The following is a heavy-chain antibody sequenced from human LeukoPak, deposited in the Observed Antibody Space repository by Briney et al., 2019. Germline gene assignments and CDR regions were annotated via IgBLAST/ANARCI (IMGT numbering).Heavy chain of an antibody. V-gene: IGHV1-69*13. CDR1: GGTFSSYA. J-gene: IGHJ6*02. Sequence: SVKVSCKASGGTFSSYAISWVRQAPGQGLEGMGGIIPIFGTANYAQKFQGRVTITADESTSTAYIELSSLRSEDTAVYYCARGSPETYAFYGMDVWGQGTTVTVSS. D-gene: IGHD1-14*01. CDR2: IIPIFGTA. CDR3: ARGSPETYAFYGMDV.